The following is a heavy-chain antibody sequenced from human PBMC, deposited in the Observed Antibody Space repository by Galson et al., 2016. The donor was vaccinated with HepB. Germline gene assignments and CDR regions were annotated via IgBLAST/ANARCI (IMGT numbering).Heavy chain of an antibody. CDR1: GFTFSTFE. J-gene: IGHJ3*01. Sequence: SLRLSCAASGFTFSTFEMNWVRQAPGKGLEWVSFTSSIGTTKYYSDSVKGRFTISRDNAKNSLYLQMNSLRAEDTAVYYCVRYGVIDAFDVWGQGTLVTVSS. D-gene: IGHD3-10*01. CDR2: TSSIGTTK. CDR3: VRYGVIDAFDV. V-gene: IGHV3-48*03.